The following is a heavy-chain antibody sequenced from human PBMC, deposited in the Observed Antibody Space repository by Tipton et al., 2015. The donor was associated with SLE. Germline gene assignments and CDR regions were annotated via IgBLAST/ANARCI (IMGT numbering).Heavy chain of an antibody. D-gene: IGHD2-21*01. J-gene: IGHJ4*02. Sequence: TLSLTCTVSGGSFSSHYWSWIRQSPGKGLEGIGYIHSSGSTKSNPSLKSRVTITVDTSKNQFSLKLTSVTAADTAVYYCARTDSGGDLFVFDSWGQGSLVTVSS. V-gene: IGHV4-4*09. CDR3: ARTDSGGDLFVFDS. CDR1: GGSFSSHY. CDR2: IHSSGST.